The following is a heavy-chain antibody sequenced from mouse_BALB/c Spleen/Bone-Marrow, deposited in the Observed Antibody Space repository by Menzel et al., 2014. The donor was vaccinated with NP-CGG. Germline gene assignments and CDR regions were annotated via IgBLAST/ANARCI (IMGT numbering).Heavy chain of an antibody. CDR1: GFSIIYAY. Sequence: EVQLQQSGAELVKPGASVKLSCTASGFSIIYAYIHWVKRRPEQGLEWIGRIYPANGNTNYDPKFQGKATITADTSSNTAYLHLNSLTSEDTAVYYCAKSPGEVNYWGQGTLVTVSA. CDR2: IYPANGNT. CDR3: AKSPGEVNY. V-gene: IGHV14-3*02. D-gene: IGHD1-3*01. J-gene: IGHJ3*01.